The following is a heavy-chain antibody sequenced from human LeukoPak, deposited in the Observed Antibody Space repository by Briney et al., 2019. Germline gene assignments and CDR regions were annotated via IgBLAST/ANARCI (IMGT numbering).Heavy chain of an antibody. J-gene: IGHJ4*02. CDR3: ARSKYCSSTSCPPRY. V-gene: IGHV1-2*02. CDR2: INPNSGGT. Sequence: ASVKVSCKASGYTFTGYYMHWMRQAPGQGLEWMGWINPNSGGTNYAQKFQGRVTMTRDTSISTAYMELSRLRSDDTAVYYCARSKYCSSTSCPPRYWGQGTLVTVSS. CDR1: GYTFTGYY. D-gene: IGHD2-2*01.